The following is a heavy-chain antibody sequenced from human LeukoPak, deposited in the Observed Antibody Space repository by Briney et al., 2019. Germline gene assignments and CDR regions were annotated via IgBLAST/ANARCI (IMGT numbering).Heavy chain of an antibody. CDR3: AKDIFTMVRGVVDC. CDR2: ISWNSGSI. V-gene: IGHV3-9*01. CDR1: GFTFDDYA. J-gene: IGHJ4*02. Sequence: GRSLRLSCAASGFTFDDYAMHWVRQAPGKGLEWVSGISWNSGSIGYADSVKGRFTISRDNAKNSLYLQMNSLRAEDTALYYCAKDIFTMVRGVVDCWGQGTLVTVSS. D-gene: IGHD3-10*01.